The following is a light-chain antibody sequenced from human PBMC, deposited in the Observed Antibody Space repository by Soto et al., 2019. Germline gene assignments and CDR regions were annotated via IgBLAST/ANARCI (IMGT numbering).Light chain of an antibody. Sequence: EIVLTQSPSTLSSFPGDRVTLYCRASQYINTILAWYQHRPGQAPRLLIYQTSIRDAGIPARFSASGTGTDFTLTISDVQPEDFAVYYCHQRQSWPRTFGQGTKVDIK. J-gene: IGKJ1*01. CDR2: QTS. CDR1: QYINTI. V-gene: IGKV3-11*01. CDR3: HQRQSWPRT.